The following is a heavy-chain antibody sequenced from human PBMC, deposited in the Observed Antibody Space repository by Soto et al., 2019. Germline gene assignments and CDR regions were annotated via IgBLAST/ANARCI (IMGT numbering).Heavy chain of an antibody. J-gene: IGHJ5*02. Sequence: ASVNVSCKASGYTFTSYCIHWVRQAPGQRLEWMGWINAANGDTKYSPKFQGRVTITRDTSASTAYMELSSLRSEDTAVYYCVRRHVSATGIDWFDPWGQGTLVTVS. CDR2: INAANGDT. D-gene: IGHD6-13*01. CDR3: VRRHVSATGIDWFDP. V-gene: IGHV1-3*01. CDR1: GYTFTSYC.